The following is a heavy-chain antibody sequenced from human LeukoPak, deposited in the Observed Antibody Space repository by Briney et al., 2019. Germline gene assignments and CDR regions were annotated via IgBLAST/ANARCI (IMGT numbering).Heavy chain of an antibody. CDR1: GYTFTSYD. Sequence: ASVNVSCKASGYTFTSYDINWVRQATGQGLEWMGWMNPNSGNTGYAQKFQGRVTMTRNTSISTAYMELSSLRSEDTAVYYCAREHSSSWDQFDYWGQGTLVTVSS. J-gene: IGHJ4*02. CDR3: AREHSSSWDQFDY. D-gene: IGHD6-13*01. CDR2: MNPNSGNT. V-gene: IGHV1-8*01.